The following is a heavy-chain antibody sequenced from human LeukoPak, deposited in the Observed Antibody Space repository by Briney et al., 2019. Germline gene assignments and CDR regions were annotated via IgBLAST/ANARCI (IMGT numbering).Heavy chain of an antibody. J-gene: IGHJ4*02. V-gene: IGHV4-59*01. CDR3: ARLLAGCPGGRCRAHFDY. D-gene: IGHD2-15*01. CDR2: IYYSGST. Sequence: PSETLSLTCSVSGDSISSNYWSWMRQPPGKGLEWIGYIYYSGSTNYNPSLKSRDTMSVDTSKNQFSLNLSSVTAADTAVYYCARLLAGCPGGRCRAHFDYWGQGTLVTVSS. CDR1: GDSISSNY.